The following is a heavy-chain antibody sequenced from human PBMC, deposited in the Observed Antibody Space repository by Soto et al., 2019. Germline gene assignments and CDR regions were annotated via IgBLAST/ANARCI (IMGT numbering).Heavy chain of an antibody. Sequence: QVQLVQSGAEVKKPGASVKVSCKAPGYSFTSYDINWVGQATGQGLEWMGWMNPNSGNTGYVQKFQGSVTMTRNTSIGTAYTELSRLSSEDMAVYYCASDRYGLLDRWGQGALVKVPS. CDR3: ASDRYGLLDR. CDR1: GYSFTSYD. V-gene: IGHV1-8*01. D-gene: IGHD3-22*01. J-gene: IGHJ5*02. CDR2: MNPNSGNT.